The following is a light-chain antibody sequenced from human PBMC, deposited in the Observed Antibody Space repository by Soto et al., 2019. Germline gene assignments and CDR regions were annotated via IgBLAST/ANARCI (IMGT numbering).Light chain of an antibody. CDR1: SSDIGGYDY. CDR2: EVA. Sequence: QSALAQPASESGSPGQSITISCTGTSSDIGGYDYVSWYQQHSGNAPKLVIYEVANRPSGVSHRFSGSKSGNMASLTISGLQAEDEADYYCTSYTNRASYVFGTGTKLTVL. CDR3: TSYTNRASYV. J-gene: IGLJ1*01. V-gene: IGLV2-14*01.